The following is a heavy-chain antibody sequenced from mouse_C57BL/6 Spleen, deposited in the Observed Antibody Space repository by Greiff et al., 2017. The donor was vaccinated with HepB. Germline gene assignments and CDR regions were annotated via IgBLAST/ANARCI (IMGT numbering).Heavy chain of an antibody. J-gene: IGHJ4*01. CDR3: ARCLDGYLYAMDY. V-gene: IGHV1-50*01. CDR2: IDPSDSYT. Sequence: QVQLQQPGAELVKPGASVKLSCKASGYTFTSYWMQWVKQRPGQGLEWIGEIDPSDSYTNYNQKFKGKATLTVDTSSSTAYMQLSSLTSEDSAVYYCARCLDGYLYAMDYWGQGTSVTVSS. D-gene: IGHD2-3*01. CDR1: GYTFTSYW.